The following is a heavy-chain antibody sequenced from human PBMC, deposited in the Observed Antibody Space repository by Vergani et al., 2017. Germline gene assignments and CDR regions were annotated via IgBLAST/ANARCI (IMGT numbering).Heavy chain of an antibody. J-gene: IGHJ4*02. CDR2: IYYSGST. V-gene: IGHV4-39*07. Sequence: QLQLQESGPGLVKPSETLSLTCTVSGGSISSSSYYWGWIRQPPGKGLEWIGSIYYSGSTNYNPSLKSRVTISVDTSKNQFSLKLSSVTAADTAVYYCARGPSSNSFDYWGQGTLVTVSS. D-gene: IGHD6-19*01. CDR3: ARGPSSNSFDY. CDR1: GGSISSSSYY.